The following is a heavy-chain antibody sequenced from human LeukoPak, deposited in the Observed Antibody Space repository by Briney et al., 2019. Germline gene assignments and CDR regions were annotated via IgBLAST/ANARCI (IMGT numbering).Heavy chain of an antibody. D-gene: IGHD3-10*01. J-gene: IGHJ4*02. CDR3: ARELRYLLDY. V-gene: IGHV3-48*03. CDR2: ISSSGSSI. Sequence: GGSLRLSCAASGFTFSSYEMNWVRQAPGKGLEWVSYISSSGSSIYYADSVKGRFTISRDNAKNSLFLQMNSLRAEDTAVYYCARELRYLLDYWGQGTLVTVSS. CDR1: GFTFSSYE.